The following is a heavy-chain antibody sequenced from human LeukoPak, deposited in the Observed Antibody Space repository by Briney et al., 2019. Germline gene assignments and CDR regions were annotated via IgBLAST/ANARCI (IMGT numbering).Heavy chain of an antibody. CDR2: ISGSGGST. Sequence: GGSLRLSCAASGFTFSSYAMSWVRQALGKGLEWVSAISGSGGSTYYADSVKGRFTISRDNSKNTLYLQMNSLRAEDTAVYYCAKVRVVVTARSPDAFDIWGQGTMVTVSS. CDR3: AKVRVVVTARSPDAFDI. J-gene: IGHJ3*02. D-gene: IGHD2-21*02. CDR1: GFTFSSYA. V-gene: IGHV3-23*01.